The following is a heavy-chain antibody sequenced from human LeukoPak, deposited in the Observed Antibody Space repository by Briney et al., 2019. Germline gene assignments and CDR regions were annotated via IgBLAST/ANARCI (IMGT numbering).Heavy chain of an antibody. CDR3: ARVPFEIASHDSESFLP. CDR2: IKSDGST. CDR1: GFPFSSEL. J-gene: IGHJ1*01. Sequence: GGSLRHSRGPPGFPFSSELMHWVRQAPGKGLVWVSRIKSDGSTNYADSVKGRFTISRDSAKNTVSLQMNSLRAEDTGVYYCARVPFEIASHDSESFLPWGQGTLVTVSS. D-gene: IGHD2-21*01. V-gene: IGHV3-74*01.